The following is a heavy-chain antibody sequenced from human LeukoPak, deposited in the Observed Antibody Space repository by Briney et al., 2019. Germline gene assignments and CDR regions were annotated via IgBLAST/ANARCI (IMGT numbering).Heavy chain of an antibody. J-gene: IGHJ6*04. D-gene: IGHD1-14*01. CDR3: AREPDYYYGMDV. CDR2: INSDGGST. V-gene: IGHV3-74*01. Sequence: GGSLRLSCAASGFTFSSYWMHWVRQAPGKGLVWVSRINSDGGSTIYADSVKGRFTISRDNAKNTLYLQMNSLRAEDMAVYYCAREPDYYYGMDVWGKGTTVTVSS. CDR1: GFTFSSYW.